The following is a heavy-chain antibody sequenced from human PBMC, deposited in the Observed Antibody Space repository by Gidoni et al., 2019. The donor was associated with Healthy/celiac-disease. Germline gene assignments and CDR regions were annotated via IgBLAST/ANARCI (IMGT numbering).Heavy chain of an antibody. Sequence: EVQLVEAGGGLVQPGGAMKLSCAASGFPFSGSTHHCVRPDSGKGLEWVCRIRSEAHSYATAYGASVKGRLTISRDDSQNTAYLQFNSLTTEDTAMYYCITVSEGVVYWGQGPLVTVSS. CDR1: GFPFSGST. J-gene: IGHJ4*02. CDR3: ITVSEGVVY. CDR2: IRSEAHSYAT. V-gene: IGHV3-73*02. D-gene: IGHD2-15*01.